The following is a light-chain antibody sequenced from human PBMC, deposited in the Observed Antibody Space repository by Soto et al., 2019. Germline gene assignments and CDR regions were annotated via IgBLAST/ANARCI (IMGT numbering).Light chain of an antibody. CDR1: QSVSSY. CDR2: GAY. CDR3: QQYGGSPQT. J-gene: IGKJ1*01. V-gene: IGKV3-20*01. Sequence: EIVLTQSPGTLSLSTGEIATLSCRASQSVSSYLAWYQRKPGQAPRLLIYGAYSRATGIPDSFSGSGFGTAFTLTMRRLEPEDFAVYYCQQYGGSPQTFGRGTKVEIK.